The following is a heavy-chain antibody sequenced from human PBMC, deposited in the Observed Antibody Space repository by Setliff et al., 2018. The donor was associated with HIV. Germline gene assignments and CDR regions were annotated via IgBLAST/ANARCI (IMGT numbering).Heavy chain of an antibody. CDR3: ARVRTGSYFQRLDYYYMDV. Sequence: PSETLSLTCGVYGVSFSSYYWSWIRQSPGKGLEWIGEINHSGSTNYNPSLKSRVTISVDTSKNQFSLKLSSVTAADKAEYFCARVRTGSYFQRLDYYYMDVWGKGTTVTVSS. J-gene: IGHJ6*03. CDR2: INHSGST. D-gene: IGHD3-9*01. CDR1: GVSFSSYY. V-gene: IGHV4-34*01.